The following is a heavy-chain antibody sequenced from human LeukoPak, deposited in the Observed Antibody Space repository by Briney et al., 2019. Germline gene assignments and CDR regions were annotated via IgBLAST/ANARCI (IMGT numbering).Heavy chain of an antibody. Sequence: GASVKVSCKASGYTFTGYYMHWVRQAPGQGLEWMGWINPNSGGTNYAQKFQGRGTMTRDTSISTAYMELSRLRSDDTAVYYCAREMRDGFGVVTDYWGQGTLVTVSS. CDR1: GYTFTGYY. D-gene: IGHD3-3*01. CDR3: AREMRDGFGVVTDY. J-gene: IGHJ4*02. CDR2: INPNSGGT. V-gene: IGHV1-2*02.